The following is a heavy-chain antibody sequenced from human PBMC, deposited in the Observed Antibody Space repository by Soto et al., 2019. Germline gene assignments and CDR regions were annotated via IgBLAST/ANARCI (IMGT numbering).Heavy chain of an antibody. Sequence: SETLSLTCAVYGGSFSAYYWSWIRQPPGKGLEWIGEINHSGSTNYNPSLKSRVTISVDTSKNQFSLKLSSVTAADTAVYYCARGQGYCSGGSCSDYWGQGTLVTVSS. J-gene: IGHJ4*02. V-gene: IGHV4-34*01. CDR2: INHSGST. CDR3: ARGQGYCSGGSCSDY. CDR1: GGSFSAYY. D-gene: IGHD2-15*01.